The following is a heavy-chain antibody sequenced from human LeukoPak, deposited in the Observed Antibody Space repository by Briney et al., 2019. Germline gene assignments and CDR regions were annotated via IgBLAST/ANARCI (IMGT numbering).Heavy chain of an antibody. CDR1: GYTFTSYD. J-gene: IGHJ4*02. CDR2: MNPNSGNT. Sequence: ASVKVSCKASGYTFTSYDINWVRQATGQGLEWMGWMNPNSGNTGYAQKFQGRVTITRNTSISTAYMELSSLRSEDTAVYYCETDLVGFCSGGSCYDYWGQEPLVTVS. D-gene: IGHD2-15*01. CDR3: ETDLVGFCSGGSCYDY. V-gene: IGHV1-8*01.